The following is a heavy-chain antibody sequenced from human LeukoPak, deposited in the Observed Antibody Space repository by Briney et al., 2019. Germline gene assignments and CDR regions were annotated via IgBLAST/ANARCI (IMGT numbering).Heavy chain of an antibody. Sequence: GGSLRLSCAASEFTVSSNYMSWVRQAPGKGRQWTSIIYSGCGIYYAESVKGRFTISRDNSKNTLYLQMNSLRAEDTAVYYCARDPLVRGVRYYFDYWGQGTLVTVSS. CDR2: IYSGCGI. J-gene: IGHJ4*02. CDR1: EFTVSSNY. V-gene: IGHV3-53*01. CDR3: ARDPLVRGVRYYFDY. D-gene: IGHD3-10*01.